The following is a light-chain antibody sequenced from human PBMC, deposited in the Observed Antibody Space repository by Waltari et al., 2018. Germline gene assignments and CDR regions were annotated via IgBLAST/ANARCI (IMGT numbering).Light chain of an antibody. CDR1: QGISSY. V-gene: IGKV1-17*01. Sequence: DIQMTQSPSSLSASVGHTVTITCRASQGISSYLNWFQQKPGKAPKLLIYAATTLQGGVPARFSGSGSGTEFTLTISSLQPEDFASYYCLHHNSYPLTFGGGTKVEI. CDR2: AAT. CDR3: LHHNSYPLT. J-gene: IGKJ4*01.